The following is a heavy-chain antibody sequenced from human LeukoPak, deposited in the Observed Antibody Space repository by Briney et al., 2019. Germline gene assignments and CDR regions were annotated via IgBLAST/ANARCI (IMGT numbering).Heavy chain of an antibody. CDR2: MNPKSGVT. V-gene: IGHV1-8*02. CDR3: VRLWDRADGNNRAFDY. J-gene: IGHJ4*02. CDR1: GYTFSDYD. Sequence: ASVKVSCKASGYTFSDYDINWVRQATGQGLEWMGWMNPKSGVTDYAQKMQGRLTLTRDTSINTAYMELNSLTSEDTAVYYCVRLWDRADGNNRAFDYWGQGTLVTVSS. D-gene: IGHD5-24*01.